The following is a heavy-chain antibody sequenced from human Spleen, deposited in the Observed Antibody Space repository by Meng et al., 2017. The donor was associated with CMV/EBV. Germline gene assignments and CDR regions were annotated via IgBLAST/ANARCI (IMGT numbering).Heavy chain of an antibody. CDR3: ARDSRQGFCTGGSCYCDY. Sequence: ASVKVSCKASGYTFTSYGISWVRQAPGQGLEWMGWISAYNGNTNYARKLQGRVTMTTDTSTTTAYMELRSLTSDDTAVYYCARDSRQGFCTGGSCYCDYWGQGTLVTVSS. V-gene: IGHV1-18*01. J-gene: IGHJ4*02. CDR2: ISAYNGNT. D-gene: IGHD2-15*01. CDR1: GYTFTSYG.